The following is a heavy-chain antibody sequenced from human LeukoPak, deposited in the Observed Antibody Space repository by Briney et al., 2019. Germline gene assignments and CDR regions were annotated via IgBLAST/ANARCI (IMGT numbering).Heavy chain of an antibody. D-gene: IGHD3-22*01. CDR3: ARRGYYYDSSGYLYYFDY. J-gene: IGHJ4*02. V-gene: IGHV5-51*01. CDR2: IYPGDSDT. Sequence: GESLKISCKGSGYSFTSYWIGWVRQMPGKGLEWMGIIYPGDSDTRYSPSFQGQVTISADKSNSTAYLQWSSLKASDTAMYYCARRGYYYDSSGYLYYFDYWGQGTLVTVSS. CDR1: GYSFTSYW.